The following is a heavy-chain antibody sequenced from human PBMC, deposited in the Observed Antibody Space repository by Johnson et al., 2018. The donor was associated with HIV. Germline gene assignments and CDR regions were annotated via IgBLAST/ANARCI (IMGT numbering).Heavy chain of an antibody. V-gene: IGHV3-13*01. Sequence: VQLVESGGGLVQPGGSLRLSCAASGFTFSSYAMSWVRQAPGKGLEWVSGIGTSGDTYYPGSVKGRFTISRETAKNSLYLQMNSLRVGDTAVYYCARAVAGTWFDIWGQGTMVTVSS. CDR1: GFTFSSYA. CDR3: ARAVAGTWFDI. D-gene: IGHD6-19*01. J-gene: IGHJ3*02. CDR2: IGTSGDT.